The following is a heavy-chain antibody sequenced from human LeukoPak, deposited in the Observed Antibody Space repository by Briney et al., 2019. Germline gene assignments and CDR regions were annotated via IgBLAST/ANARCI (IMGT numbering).Heavy chain of an antibody. Sequence: ASVKVSCKASGYAFSSYGISWVRQAPGQGLKWMGWISGYNGNTHYAHNLQGRVTMTTDTSTSTAYMELRSLRSDDTAVYYCARDEARYSSGYYPNWFDPWGQGTLATVSS. CDR3: ARDEARYSSGYYPNWFDP. CDR2: ISGYNGNT. J-gene: IGHJ5*02. V-gene: IGHV1-18*01. CDR1: GYAFSSYG. D-gene: IGHD3-22*01.